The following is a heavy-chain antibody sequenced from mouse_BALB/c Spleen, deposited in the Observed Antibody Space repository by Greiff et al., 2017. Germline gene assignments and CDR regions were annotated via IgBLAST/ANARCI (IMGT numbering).Heavy chain of an antibody. CDR3: AGDLPFAY. V-gene: IGHV1-82*01. CDR1: GYAFSSSW. D-gene: IGHD5-5*01. Sequence: VQLQQSGPELVKPGASVKISCKASGYAFSSSWMNWVKQRPGQGLEWIGRIYPGDGDTNYNGKFKGKATLTADKSSSTAYMQLSSLTSVDSAVYFCAGDLPFAYWGRGTLVTVSA. CDR2: IYPGDGDT. J-gene: IGHJ3*01.